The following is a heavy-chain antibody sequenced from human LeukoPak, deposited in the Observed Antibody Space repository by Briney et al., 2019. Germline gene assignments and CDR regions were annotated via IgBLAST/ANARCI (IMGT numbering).Heavy chain of an antibody. V-gene: IGHV4-59*08. CDR2: IYYSGST. Sequence: SETLSLTCSVSGDSISTAYWSWIRQPPGKGLGWIGYIYYSGSTNYNPSLKSRVTISVDTSKNQFSLKLSSVTAADTAVYYCARRLRPGSYDDYWGQGTLVTVSS. CDR3: ARRLRPGSYDDY. D-gene: IGHD1-26*01. J-gene: IGHJ4*02. CDR1: GDSISTAY.